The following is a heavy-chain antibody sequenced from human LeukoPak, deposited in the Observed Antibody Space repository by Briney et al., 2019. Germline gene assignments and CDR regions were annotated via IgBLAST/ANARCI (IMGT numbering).Heavy chain of an antibody. CDR2: ITGSDDNT. D-gene: IGHD6-25*01. J-gene: IGHJ4*02. CDR1: GFTFSSAA. V-gene: IGHV3-23*01. Sequence: GGSLSLSCAASGFTFSSAAMTWVRQAPGKGLQWVSTITGSDDNTYYADSVKGRFTISRDYSKSTVHLQMNSLRVDDTAIYYCAKGPQLGSGYHPDYWGQGTPVTVSS. CDR3: AKGPQLGSGYHPDY.